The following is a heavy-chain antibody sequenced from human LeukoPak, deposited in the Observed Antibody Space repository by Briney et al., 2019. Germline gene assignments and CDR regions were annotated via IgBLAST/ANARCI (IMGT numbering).Heavy chain of an antibody. J-gene: IGHJ4*02. CDR2: ISYSGTP. CDR3: ARDRYGDFEDY. Sequence: SETLSLTCIVSGGSINTANYYWTWIRQPPGKGLEWIGYISYSGTPYYNPSLNSRVTISLDTSKNQFSLRLNSVTAADTAIYYCARDRYGDFEDYWGQGTLVTVSS. D-gene: IGHD4-17*01. V-gene: IGHV4-30-4*08. CDR1: GGSINTANYY.